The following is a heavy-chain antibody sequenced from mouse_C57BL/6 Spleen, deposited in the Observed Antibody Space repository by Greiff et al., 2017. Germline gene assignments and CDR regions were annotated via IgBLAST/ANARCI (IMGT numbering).Heavy chain of an antibody. CDR2: INPGSGGT. J-gene: IGHJ3*01. CDR1: GYAFTNYL. CDR3: ARSTTWFAY. V-gene: IGHV1-54*01. Sequence: QVQLQQSGAELVRPGTSVKVSCKASGYAFTNYLIEWVKQRPGQGLEWIGVINPGSGGTNYNEKFKGKATLTADKSSSTTYMQLSSLTSEDSAVYFYARSTTWFAYWGQGTLVTVSA. D-gene: IGHD2-1*01.